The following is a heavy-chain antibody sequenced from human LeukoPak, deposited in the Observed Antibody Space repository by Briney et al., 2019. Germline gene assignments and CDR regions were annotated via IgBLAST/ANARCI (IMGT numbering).Heavy chain of an antibody. CDR1: GESIRSSNW. J-gene: IGHJ4*02. CDR3: SNKVYCSTTSCHPAGY. Sequence: SGALSLTCTVSGESIRSSNWWSWVRQPPGKGLEWIGEIYHSGTTNYNPSLKSRVTISFATSTNQFFLDLSPVTAADTAVYYCSNKVYCSTTSCHPAGYWGLGSLVTVSS. D-gene: IGHD2-2*01. V-gene: IGHV4-4*02. CDR2: IYHSGTT.